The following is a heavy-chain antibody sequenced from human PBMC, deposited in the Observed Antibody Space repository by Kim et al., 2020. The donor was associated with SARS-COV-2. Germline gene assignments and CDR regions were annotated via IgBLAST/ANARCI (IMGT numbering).Heavy chain of an antibody. Sequence: GGSLRLSCAASGFTFSNYWMSWVRQAPGKGLEWVAYIKQDGSEKYNVDSVKGRFTISRDNAKNSLFLHMNSLRAEDTAVYYCAKAPLDYIWGSYRGFDYWGQGTLVTVSS. CDR3: AKAPLDYIWGSYRGFDY. D-gene: IGHD3-16*02. CDR2: IKQDGSEK. CDR1: GFTFSNYW. J-gene: IGHJ4*02. V-gene: IGHV3-7*01.